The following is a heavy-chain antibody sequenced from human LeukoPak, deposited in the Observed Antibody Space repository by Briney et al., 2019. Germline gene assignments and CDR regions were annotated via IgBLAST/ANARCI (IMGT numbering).Heavy chain of an antibody. D-gene: IGHD1-26*01. CDR2: ISGSGGST. J-gene: IGHJ4*02. CDR3: TTAAIVGAVNFDY. Sequence: GGSLRLSCAASGFTFSSYAMSWVRQAPGKGLEWVSAISGSGGSTYYADSVKGRFTISRDNSKNTLYLQMNSLKTEDTAVYYCTTAAIVGAVNFDYWGQGTLVTVSS. CDR1: GFTFSSYA. V-gene: IGHV3-23*01.